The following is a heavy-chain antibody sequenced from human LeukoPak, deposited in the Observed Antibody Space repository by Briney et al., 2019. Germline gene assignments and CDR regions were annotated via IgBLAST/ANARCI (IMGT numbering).Heavy chain of an antibody. V-gene: IGHV3-23*01. CDR2: ISGSGGST. D-gene: IGHD3-10*01. Sequence: GGPLNPPCPAFGFTFSSYPLSGFRKAPGKGLEWAQAISGSGGSTYYADSVKGRFTISRDNSKNTLYLQMNSLRAEDTAVYYCAKESGGRVGDPVDYWGQGTLVTVSS. J-gene: IGHJ4*02. CDR3: AKESGGRVGDPVDY. CDR1: GFTFSSYP.